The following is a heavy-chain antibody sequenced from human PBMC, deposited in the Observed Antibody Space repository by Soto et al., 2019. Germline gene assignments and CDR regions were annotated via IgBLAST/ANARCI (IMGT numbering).Heavy chain of an antibody. CDR3: AKVIVEWELLNAFDS. CDR1: GFSFSSYA. D-gene: IGHD1-26*01. J-gene: IGHJ5*01. Sequence: EVHLLESGGDLVQPGGSLRLSCAASGFSFSSYAMGWVRQAPGKGLEGVSGIRGRGGTTYYADSVKGRFTISRDNSKNTLYLQMGSLRAEDTAVYYCAKVIVEWELLNAFDSWGQGTLVIVSS. CDR2: IRGRGGTT. V-gene: IGHV3-23*01.